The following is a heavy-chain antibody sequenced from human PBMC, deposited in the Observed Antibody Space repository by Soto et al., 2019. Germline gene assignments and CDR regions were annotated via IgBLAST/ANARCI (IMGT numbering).Heavy chain of an antibody. J-gene: IGHJ6*02. CDR2: IIPIFGTA. CDR3: ARPPSIAAAGTFSPNYYGMDV. CDR1: GGTFSSYA. V-gene: IGHV1-69*06. D-gene: IGHD6-13*01. Sequence: QVQLVQSGAEVKKPGSSVKVSCKASGGTFSSYAISWVRQAPGPGLEWMGGIIPIFGTANYAQKFQGRVTITADKSTSTAYMELSSLRSEETAVYYCARPPSIAAAGTFSPNYYGMDVWGQGTTVTVSS.